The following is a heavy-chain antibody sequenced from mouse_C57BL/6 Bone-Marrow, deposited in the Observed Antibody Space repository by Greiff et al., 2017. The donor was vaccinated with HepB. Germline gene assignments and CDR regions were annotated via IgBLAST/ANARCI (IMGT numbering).Heavy chain of an antibody. Sequence: QVQLQQSGAELARPGASVKLSCKASGYTFTSYGISWVKQRTGQGLEWIGEIYPRSGNTYYNEKFKGKATLTADKSSSTAYMELRSLTSEDSAVYFCARGDGYLLAYWGQGTLVTVSA. CDR1: GYTFTSYG. J-gene: IGHJ3*01. D-gene: IGHD2-3*01. CDR2: IYPRSGNT. V-gene: IGHV1-81*01. CDR3: ARGDGYLLAY.